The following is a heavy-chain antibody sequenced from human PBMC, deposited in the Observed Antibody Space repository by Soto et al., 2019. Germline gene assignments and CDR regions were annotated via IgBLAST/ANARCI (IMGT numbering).Heavy chain of an antibody. CDR3: ASDNAKPPGAYYSDSSGYGVNWFDP. CDR2: ISSSGSTI. CDR1: GFTFSDYY. V-gene: IGHV3-11*01. Sequence: QVQLVESGGGLVKPGGSLRLSCAASGFTFSDYYMSWIRQAPGKGLEWVSYISSSGSTIYYADSVKGRFTISRDNAKNSLYLQMNSLRAEDTAVYYCASDNAKPPGAYYSDSSGYGVNWFDPWCQGTLLTVSS. J-gene: IGHJ5*02. D-gene: IGHD3-22*01.